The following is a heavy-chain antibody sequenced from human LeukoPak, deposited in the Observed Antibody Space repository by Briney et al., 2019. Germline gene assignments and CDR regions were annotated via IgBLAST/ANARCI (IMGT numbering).Heavy chain of an antibody. J-gene: IGHJ4*02. CDR2: IYYSGST. CDR3: AIPQRAPSHSGYDLTFDY. Sequence: SETLSLTCTVSGGSISSSSYYWGWIRQPPGKGLEWIGSIYYSGSTYYNPSLKSRVTISVDTSKNQFSLKLSSVTAADTAVYYCAIPQRAPSHSGYDLTFDYWGQGTLVTVSS. D-gene: IGHD5-12*01. V-gene: IGHV4-39*07. CDR1: GGSISSSSYY.